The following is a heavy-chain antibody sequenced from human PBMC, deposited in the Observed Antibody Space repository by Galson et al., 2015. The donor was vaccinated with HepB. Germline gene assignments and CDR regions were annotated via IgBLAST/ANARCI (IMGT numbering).Heavy chain of an antibody. CDR1: GFTFSSYW. J-gene: IGHJ4*02. V-gene: IGHV3-74*01. D-gene: IGHD7-27*01. CDR2: INSDGSST. CDR3: ARGGLGLSFDY. Sequence: SLRLSCAASGFTFSSYWMHWVRQAPGKGLVWVSRINSDGSSTSYADSVKGRFTISRDNAKNTLYLQMNSLRAEDTAVYYCARGGLGLSFDYWGQGTLVTVSS.